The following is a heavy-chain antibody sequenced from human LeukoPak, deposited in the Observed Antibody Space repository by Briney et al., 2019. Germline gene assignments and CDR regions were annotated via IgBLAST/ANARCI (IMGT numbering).Heavy chain of an antibody. CDR3: AKARSYQPLTYTFDY. CDR1: GFTFSNYA. Sequence: GGSLRLSCAASGFTFSNYAMHWVRQAPGKGLEWVALISSGGSDNYYADSVKGRFTISRDNSKSTLYLQMSSLRAEDTAIYYCAKARSYQPLTYTFDYWGQGTLVTVSS. V-gene: IGHV3-30*04. CDR2: ISSGGSDN. J-gene: IGHJ4*02. D-gene: IGHD2-2*01.